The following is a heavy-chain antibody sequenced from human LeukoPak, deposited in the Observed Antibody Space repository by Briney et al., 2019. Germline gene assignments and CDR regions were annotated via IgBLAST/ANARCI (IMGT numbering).Heavy chain of an antibody. Sequence: GGSLRLSCAASGFTFLSYWMTWVRQAPGKGLEWVANIKQDGSEKYYVDSVKGRFTISRDDAKNSLYLQMNSLRDEDAAVYYCTRGGYTSSWFWVDWGQGTLVTVSS. D-gene: IGHD6-13*01. J-gene: IGHJ4*02. CDR3: TRGGYTSSWFWVD. CDR2: IKQDGSEK. V-gene: IGHV3-7*01. CDR1: GFTFLSYW.